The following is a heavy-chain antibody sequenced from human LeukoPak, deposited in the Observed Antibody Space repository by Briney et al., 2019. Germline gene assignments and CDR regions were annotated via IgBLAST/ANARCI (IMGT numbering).Heavy chain of an antibody. CDR3: RGFRPYYYYMDV. Sequence: PGGSLRLSCAASGFTFSNAWMSWVRQAPGKGLEWVANIKQDGSEKYYVDSVKGRFTISRDNAKNSLYLQMNSLRAEDTAVYYCRGFRPYYYYMDVWGKGTTVTVSS. J-gene: IGHJ6*03. CDR2: IKQDGSEK. V-gene: IGHV3-7*01. CDR1: GFTFSNAW.